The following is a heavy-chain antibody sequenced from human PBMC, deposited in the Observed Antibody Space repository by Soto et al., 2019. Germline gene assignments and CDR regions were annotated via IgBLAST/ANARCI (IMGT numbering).Heavy chain of an antibody. V-gene: IGHV4-61*01. CDR3: ARAGSVAGKPAYFQL. D-gene: IGHD6-19*01. Sequence: SETLSLTCTVSGGSVSSGSYYWSWIRQPPGKGLEWIGYIYYSGRTNYNPSLKSRVTISVDTSKNQFSLKLSSVTAADTAVYYCARAGSVAGKPAYFQLWGQGTLVTVSS. J-gene: IGHJ1*01. CDR2: IYYSGRT. CDR1: GGSVSSGSYY.